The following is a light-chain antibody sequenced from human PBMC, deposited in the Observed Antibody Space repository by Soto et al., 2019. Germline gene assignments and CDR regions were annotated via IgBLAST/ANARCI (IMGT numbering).Light chain of an antibody. J-gene: IGKJ1*01. V-gene: IGKV1-27*01. CDR3: QKYDSAPWT. Sequence: DIQMTQSPSSLSASVGDSVTITCRPSQGVSNSLAWYQQKPGKVPKLLIYGASTLQSGVPSRFSGSGSGTDFTLTISSLQPGDVATYYCQKYDSAPWTFGQGTKVEIK. CDR1: QGVSNS. CDR2: GAS.